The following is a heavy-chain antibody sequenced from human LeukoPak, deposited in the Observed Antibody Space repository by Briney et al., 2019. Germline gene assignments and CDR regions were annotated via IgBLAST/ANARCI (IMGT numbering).Heavy chain of an antibody. Sequence: SEKVSCKASRGTFNSYAIRWVRQAPGQGREWMGGIIPIFGTGHYAQKFQGRVTITADKSTSTAYMQLRSLRSEDTAVDYGARDLAAAGIGMNRCDPGGQGTLVTVSS. CDR1: RGTFNSYA. V-gene: IGHV1-69*06. CDR3: ARDLAAAGIGMNRCDP. D-gene: IGHD6-13*01. J-gene: IGHJ5*02. CDR2: IIPIFGTG.